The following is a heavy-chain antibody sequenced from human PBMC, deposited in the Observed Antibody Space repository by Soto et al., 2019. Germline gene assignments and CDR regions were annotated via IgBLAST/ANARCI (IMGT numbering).Heavy chain of an antibody. V-gene: IGHV3-23*01. CDR3: AKGRADSSGKGDAFDI. CDR1: GFTFSSYA. CDR2: ISGSGGST. J-gene: IGHJ3*02. Sequence: EVQLLESGGGLVQPGGSLRLSCAASGFTFSSYAMRWVRQAPGKGLEWVSAISGSGGSTYYADSVKGRFTISRDNSKNPLYLQMNSLRAEDTAVYYCAKGRADSSGKGDAFDIWGQGTMVTVSS. D-gene: IGHD3-22*01.